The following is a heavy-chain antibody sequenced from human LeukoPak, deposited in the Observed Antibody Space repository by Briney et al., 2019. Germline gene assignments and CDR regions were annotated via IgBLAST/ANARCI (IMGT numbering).Heavy chain of an antibody. CDR3: ARDAFLNRQNWFDP. CDR1: GGTFSSYA. J-gene: IGHJ5*02. Sequence: SVKVSCKASGGTFSSYAISWVRQAPGQGLEWMGRIIPIFGIANYAQKFQGRVTITADKSTSTAYMELSSLRSEDRAVYYCARDAFLNRQNWFDPWGKETLVTVSS. CDR2: IIPIFGIA. V-gene: IGHV1-69*04. D-gene: IGHD3-3*01.